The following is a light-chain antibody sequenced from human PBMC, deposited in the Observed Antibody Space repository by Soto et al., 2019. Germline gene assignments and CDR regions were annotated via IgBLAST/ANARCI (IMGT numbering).Light chain of an antibody. Sequence: EIVLTHSPLTMFLSXGEGATLSXXXSQSVSSSYLAWYQQKPGQAPRLLISGASNRATGTPDRFRGSGSGTDFTLTITRLEPEDFAVYYCHQYGSAPWTFGQGTKVDIK. CDR2: GAS. CDR3: HQYGSAPWT. J-gene: IGKJ1*01. CDR1: QSVSSSY. V-gene: IGKV3-20*01.